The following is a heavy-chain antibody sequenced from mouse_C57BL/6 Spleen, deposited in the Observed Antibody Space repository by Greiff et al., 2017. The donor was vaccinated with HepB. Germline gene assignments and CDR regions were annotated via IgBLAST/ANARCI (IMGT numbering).Heavy chain of an antibody. CDR3: ARSSPYGNSFAY. D-gene: IGHD2-1*01. J-gene: IGHJ3*01. CDR1: GFTFTDYY. CDR2: IRNKANGYTT. Sequence: EVMLVESGGGLVQPGGSLSLSCAASGFTFTDYYMSWVRQPPGKALEWLGFIRNKANGYTTEYSASVKGRFTISRDNSQSILYLQMNALRAEDSATYYCARSSPYGNSFAYWGQGTLVTVSA. V-gene: IGHV7-3*01.